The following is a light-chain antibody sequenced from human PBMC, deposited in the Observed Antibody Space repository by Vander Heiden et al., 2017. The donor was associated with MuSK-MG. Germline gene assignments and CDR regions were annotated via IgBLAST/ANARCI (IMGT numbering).Light chain of an antibody. CDR2: DVS. V-gene: IGLV2-14*04. CDR1: SSDIGSYDF. J-gene: IGLJ2*01. Sequence: PGQSITISCTGTSSDIGSYDFVSWYQQRPGKAPKLIICDVSNRPSGVSDRFSGSKSGNEASLTISGLQDEDEADYFCSSYTSSTTRVFGGGTKLTVL. CDR3: SSYTSSTTRV.